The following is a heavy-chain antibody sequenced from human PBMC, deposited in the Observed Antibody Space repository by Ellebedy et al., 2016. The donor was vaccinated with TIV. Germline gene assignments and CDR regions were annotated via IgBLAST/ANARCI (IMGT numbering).Heavy chain of an antibody. Sequence: GESLKISCAASGLTFSRDWMTWMRQAPGKGLEWVANINGDGRAIQYADSVEGRFTISRDNAKKSLFLQMNSLRVEDTAMYYCSRNLGHYMLSDWGQGSLVTVSS. CDR3: SRNLGHYMLSD. CDR1: GLTFSRDW. V-gene: IGHV3-7*01. D-gene: IGHD2-8*01. CDR2: INGDGRAI. J-gene: IGHJ4*02.